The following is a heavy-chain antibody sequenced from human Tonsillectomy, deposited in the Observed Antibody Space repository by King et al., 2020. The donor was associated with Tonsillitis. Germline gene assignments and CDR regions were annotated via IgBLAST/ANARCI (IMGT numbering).Heavy chain of an antibody. CDR2: INQHGNEK. D-gene: IGHD7-27*01. CDR3: ARVNAGVYFDY. CDR1: GFTFSNYW. J-gene: IGHJ4*02. V-gene: IGHV3-7*01. Sequence: VQLVESGGDLVQPGESLRLSCAASGFTFSNYWMHWVRQAPGKGLEWVANINQHGNEKYYVDSVKGRFTISRDNAKNSLYLQMNSLRADDTAVYYCARVNAGVYFDYWGQGTLVTVSS.